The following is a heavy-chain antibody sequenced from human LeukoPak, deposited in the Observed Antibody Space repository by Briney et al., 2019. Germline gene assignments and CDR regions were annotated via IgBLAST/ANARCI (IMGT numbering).Heavy chain of an antibody. J-gene: IGHJ5*02. CDR1: GGSFSGYY. CDR3: ARQREGFIVGGFDP. V-gene: IGHV4-34*01. D-gene: IGHD1-26*01. CDR2: INHSGST. Sequence: SETLSLTCAVYGGSFSGYYWSWIRQPPGKGLEWIGEINHSGSTNYNPSLKSRVTISVDTSKNQFSLKLSSVTAADTAVYYCARQREGFIVGGFDPWGQGTLVTVSS.